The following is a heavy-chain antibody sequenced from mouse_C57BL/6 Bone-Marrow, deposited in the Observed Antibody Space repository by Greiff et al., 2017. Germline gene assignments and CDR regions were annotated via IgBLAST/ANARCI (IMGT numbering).Heavy chain of an antibody. CDR2: ILPSIGST. V-gene: IGHV15-2*01. Sequence: QVQLQQSGSELRSPGSSVKLSCKDFDSEVFPIAYMSWVRQKPGHGFEWIGGILPSIGSTIYGEKFEDKATLDADTLSNTAYLELNSLTSEDSAIYYWARSYYGSSYYYAMDYWGQGTSVTVSS. CDR3: ARSYYGSSYYYAMDY. CDR1: DSEVFPIAY. J-gene: IGHJ4*01. D-gene: IGHD1-1*01.